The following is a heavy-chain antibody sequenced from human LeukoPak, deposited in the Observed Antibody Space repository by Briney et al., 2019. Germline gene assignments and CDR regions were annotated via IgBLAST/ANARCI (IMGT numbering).Heavy chain of an antibody. CDR3: AKVRDCTNGVCYGAFDY. CDR1: GFTFSDYY. V-gene: IGHV3-23*01. Sequence: GGSLRPSCAASGFTFSDYYMSWIRQAPGKGLEWVSAISGSGGSTYYADSVKGRFTISRDNSKNTLYLQMNSLRAEDTAVYYCAKVRDCTNGVCYGAFDYWGQGTLVTVSS. CDR2: ISGSGGST. D-gene: IGHD2-8*01. J-gene: IGHJ4*02.